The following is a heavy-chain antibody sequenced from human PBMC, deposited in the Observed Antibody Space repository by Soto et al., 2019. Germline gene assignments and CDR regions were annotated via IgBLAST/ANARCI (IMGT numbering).Heavy chain of an antibody. D-gene: IGHD1-26*01. J-gene: IGHJ5*02. CDR2: INAGNGNT. Sequence: GASVKVSCKASGYTFTSYAMHWVRQAPGQRLEWMGWINAGNGNTKYSQKFQGRVTITRDTSASTAYMELSSLRPEDTAVYYCARSWELLDWFDPWGQGTLVTVS. CDR1: GYTFTSYA. CDR3: ARSWELLDWFDP. V-gene: IGHV1-3*01.